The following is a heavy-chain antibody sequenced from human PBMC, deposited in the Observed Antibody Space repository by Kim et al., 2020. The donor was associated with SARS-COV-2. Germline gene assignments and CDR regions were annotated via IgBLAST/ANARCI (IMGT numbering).Heavy chain of an antibody. V-gene: IGHV4-34*01. D-gene: IGHD6-13*01. CDR1: GGSFSGYY. J-gene: IGHJ5*02. Sequence: SETLSLTCAVYGGSFSGYYWSWIRQPPGKGLEWIGEINHSGSTNYNPSLKSRVTISVDTSKNQFSLKLSSVTAADTAVYYCARGGGIAAAPWGQGTLVTVSS. CDR2: INHSGST. CDR3: ARGGGIAAAP.